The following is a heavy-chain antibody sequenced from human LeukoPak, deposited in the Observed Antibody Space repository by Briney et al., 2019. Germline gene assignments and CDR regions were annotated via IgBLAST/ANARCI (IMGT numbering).Heavy chain of an antibody. CDR2: IDHNGIP. Sequence: SETLSLTCTVSGGSTSGYYWSWVRQPPGMGLEWIAYIDHNGIPRYNPSLNSRVTISVDTSKNQFSLKVSSVTAADTAVYYCARHDVGYCDGGRCPYYFDYWGQGTLVTVSS. CDR3: ARHDVGYCDGGRCPYYFDY. D-gene: IGHD2-15*01. J-gene: IGHJ4*02. V-gene: IGHV4-59*08. CDR1: GGSTSGYY.